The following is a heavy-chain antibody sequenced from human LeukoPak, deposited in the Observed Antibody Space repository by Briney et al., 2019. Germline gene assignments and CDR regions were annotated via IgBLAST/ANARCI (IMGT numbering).Heavy chain of an antibody. D-gene: IGHD2-2*01. Sequence: PSETLSLTCTVSGGSVSSSSYYWSWIRQPPGKGLEWIGYIYYSGTTNYNPSLKSRVTISVDTSKNQFSLRLSSVTAADTAVYYCARERYRLNFDYWGQGTLATVSS. CDR1: GGSVSSSSYY. V-gene: IGHV4-61*01. CDR2: IYYSGTT. CDR3: ARERYRLNFDY. J-gene: IGHJ4*02.